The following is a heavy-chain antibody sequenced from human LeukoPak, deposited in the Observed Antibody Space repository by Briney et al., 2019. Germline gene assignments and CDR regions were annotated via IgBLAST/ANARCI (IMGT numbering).Heavy chain of an antibody. CDR1: GFTFSSYE. CDR2: ISSSGSTI. J-gene: IGHJ6*03. Sequence: GGSLRLSCAASGFTFSSYEMNGVRQAPGKALEWGSYISSSGSTIYYADSAKGRFTISRDNAKNSLYLQMNSLRGEDTAVYYCARINDFGDYGDYYYYMDVWGKGTMVTVSS. V-gene: IGHV3-48*03. D-gene: IGHD4-17*01. CDR3: ARINDFGDYGDYYYYMDV.